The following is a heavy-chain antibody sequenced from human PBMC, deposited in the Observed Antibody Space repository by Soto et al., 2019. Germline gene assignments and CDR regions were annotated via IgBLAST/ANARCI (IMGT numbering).Heavy chain of an antibody. V-gene: IGHV4-30-2*01. CDR2: IYQSGVT. J-gene: IGHJ5*02. CDR1: GDSYSISTYS. Sequence: SETLSLTCNMSGDSYSISTYSWSWIRHPPGKALQWIGFIYQSGVTSYNPSLASRVSISLDRSNNQCSLKLKSVTAADTAVYFCAGMPYTSGLRFDPWGQGTLVT. D-gene: IGHD6-19*01. CDR3: AGMPYTSGLRFDP.